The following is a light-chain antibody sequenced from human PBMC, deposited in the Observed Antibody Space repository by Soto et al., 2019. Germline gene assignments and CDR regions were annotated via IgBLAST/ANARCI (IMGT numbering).Light chain of an antibody. Sequence: DIQMTQSPSTLSASVGDRLTITCRASQRVNSFLAWYQQQPGKAPKLLLSAASDWEPGVPPRFSGSGSETEFTPTISSLQPDDVATYYCQHYTRVPWTFGQGTKVEIK. V-gene: IGKV1-5*01. CDR2: AAS. J-gene: IGKJ1*01. CDR1: QRVNSF. CDR3: QHYTRVPWT.